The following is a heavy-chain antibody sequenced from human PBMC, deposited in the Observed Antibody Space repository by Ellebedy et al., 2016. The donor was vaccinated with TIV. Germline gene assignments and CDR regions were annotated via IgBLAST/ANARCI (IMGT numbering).Heavy chain of an antibody. CDR1: GFTVSSNF. D-gene: IGHD1-1*01. J-gene: IGHJ4*02. CDR3: ASGTTSLINY. CDR2: IYSGGNT. Sequence: GESLKISCAASGFTVSSNFINWVRQAPGKGLEWVSVIYSGGNTYYADSVKGRFTISRDHSKNTVYLQMNSLSPEDTAVYYCASGTTSLINYWGQGTLVTVSS. V-gene: IGHV3-53*01.